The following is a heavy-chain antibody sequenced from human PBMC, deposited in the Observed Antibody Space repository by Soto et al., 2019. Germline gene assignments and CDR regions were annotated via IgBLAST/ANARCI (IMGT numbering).Heavy chain of an antibody. CDR2: IYYSGST. Sequence: WETLSLTCTVSGGSVSSGSYYWSWIRQPPGKGLEWIGYIYYSGSTNYNPSLKNRVTISVDTSKNQFSLKLSSVTAADTAVYYCSRHPLSGLRGGIMGCFDPWGQGTLVTVSS. CDR1: GGSVSSGSYY. V-gene: IGHV4-61*01. D-gene: IGHD3-10*01. CDR3: SRHPLSGLRGGIMGCFDP. J-gene: IGHJ5*02.